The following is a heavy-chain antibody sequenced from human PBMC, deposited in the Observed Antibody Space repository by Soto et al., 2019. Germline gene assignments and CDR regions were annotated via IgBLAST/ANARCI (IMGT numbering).Heavy chain of an antibody. J-gene: IGHJ4*02. Sequence: HPGGSLRLSCAASGFTFSSYAMGWVRQGPGKGLEWVAVVSIGGSTHYADSVRGRFTISRDNSKNTLSLQMNSLTAEDTAVYFCAKRRGAGGHFDYWGPGALVTVSS. V-gene: IGHV3-23*01. CDR2: VSIGGST. CDR1: GFTFSSYA. D-gene: IGHD2-15*01. CDR3: AKRRGAGGHFDY.